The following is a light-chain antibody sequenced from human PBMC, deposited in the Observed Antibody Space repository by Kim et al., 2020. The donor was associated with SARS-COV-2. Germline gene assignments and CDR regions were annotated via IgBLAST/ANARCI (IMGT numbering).Light chain of an antibody. CDR3: ISYTGNNVYV. V-gene: IGLV2-8*01. CDR1: SSNVGGYNY. CDR2: DVN. Sequence: QSALTQPPSASGSPGQSVTISCTGTSSNVGGYNYVSRYQQHPGKAPKLMIYDVNRRPSGVPDRFSASKSGNTASLTVSGLQAEDEADYYCISYTGNNVYVFGTGTKVTVL. J-gene: IGLJ1*01.